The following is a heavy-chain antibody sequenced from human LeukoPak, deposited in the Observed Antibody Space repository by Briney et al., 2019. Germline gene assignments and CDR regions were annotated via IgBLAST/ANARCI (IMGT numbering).Heavy chain of an antibody. V-gene: IGHV4-39*07. CDR2: IYYSGST. CDR1: GGSISSYY. Sequence: SETLPLTCTVSGGSISSYYWSWIRQPPGKGLEWIGSIYYSGSTYYNPSLKSRVTISVDTSKNQFSLKLSSVTAADTAVYYCARVARITMIVEDYWGQGTLVTVSS. CDR3: ARVARITMIVEDY. J-gene: IGHJ4*02. D-gene: IGHD3-22*01.